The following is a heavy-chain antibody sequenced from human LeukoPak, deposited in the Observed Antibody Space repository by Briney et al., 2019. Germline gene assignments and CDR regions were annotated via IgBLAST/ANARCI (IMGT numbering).Heavy chain of an antibody. CDR3: ARVNRYCSSTSCYAEGYYYYMDV. Sequence: PSETLSLTCTVSGGSISSYYWSWIRQPPGKGLEWIGYIYYSGSTNYNPSLKSRVTISVDTSKNQFSLKLSSVTAADTAVYYCARVNRYCSSTSCYAEGYYYYMDVWGKGTTVTISS. D-gene: IGHD2-2*01. J-gene: IGHJ6*03. V-gene: IGHV4-59*12. CDR1: GGSISSYY. CDR2: IYYSGST.